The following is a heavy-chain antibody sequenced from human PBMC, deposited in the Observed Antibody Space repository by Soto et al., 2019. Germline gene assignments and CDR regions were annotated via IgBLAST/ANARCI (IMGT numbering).Heavy chain of an antibody. CDR1: GGSISSGDYY. CDR2: IYYSGST. J-gene: IGHJ4*02. V-gene: IGHV4-30-4*01. Sequence: SETLSLTCTVSGGSISSGDYYWSWIRQPPGKGLEWIGYIYYSGSTYYNPSLKSRVTISVDTSKNQFSLKLSSVTAADTAVYYCARDCSSTSCYTGYWGQGTLVTVSS. D-gene: IGHD2-2*02. CDR3: ARDCSSTSCYTGY.